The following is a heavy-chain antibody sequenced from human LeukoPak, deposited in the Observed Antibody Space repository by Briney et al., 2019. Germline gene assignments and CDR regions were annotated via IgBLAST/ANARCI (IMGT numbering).Heavy chain of an antibody. V-gene: IGHV3-11*01. D-gene: IGHD2-21*01. CDR2: ISSSGSTI. CDR3: AKAPRSISGQTEFDY. CDR1: GFTFSDYY. J-gene: IGHJ4*02. Sequence: GGSLRLSCAASGFTFSDYYMSWIRQAPGKGLEWVSYISSSGSTIYYADSVKGRFTISRDNSKNTLYLQMNSLRAEDTAVYYCAKAPRSISGQTEFDYWGQGTLVTVSS.